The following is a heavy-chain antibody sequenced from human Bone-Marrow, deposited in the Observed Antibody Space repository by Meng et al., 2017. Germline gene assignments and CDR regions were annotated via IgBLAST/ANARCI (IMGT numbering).Heavy chain of an antibody. Sequence: HVQLQQSGPRLVRPSQTPPPTCAISGDSVSTNSAAWNWSRQSPSRGLEWLGRTYYKSKWYNDYAESVKSRITINPDTSKNQFSLQLNSVTPEDTAVYYCARDPAAFDFWGQGILVTVSS. D-gene: IGHD6-25*01. J-gene: IGHJ4*02. CDR3: ARDPAAFDF. CDR1: GDSVSTNSAA. V-gene: IGHV6-1*01. CDR2: TYYKSKWYN.